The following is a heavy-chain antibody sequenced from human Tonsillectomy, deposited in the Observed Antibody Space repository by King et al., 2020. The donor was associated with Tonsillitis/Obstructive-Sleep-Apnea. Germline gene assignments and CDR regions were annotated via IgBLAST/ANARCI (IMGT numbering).Heavy chain of an antibody. J-gene: IGHJ3*02. CDR2: IDPSDSYT. Sequence: QLVQSGAEVKKPGESLRISCKGSGYSFTSYCITWVHQMPGKCLEWMGRIDPSDSYTNSSPSFQVHVTISAAKSISTAYLQWSSLKSSDTAMYYCARPSYQLRYANAFDIWGQGTMVTVSS. D-gene: IGHD3-9*01. CDR3: ARPSYQLRYANAFDI. V-gene: IGHV5-10-1*01. CDR1: GYSFTSYC.